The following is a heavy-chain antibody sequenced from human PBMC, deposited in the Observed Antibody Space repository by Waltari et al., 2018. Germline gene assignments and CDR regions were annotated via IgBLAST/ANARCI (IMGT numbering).Heavy chain of an antibody. V-gene: IGHV1-18*01. CDR1: GGTFSSYA. CDR2: ISAYNGNT. Sequence: QVQLVQSGAEVKKPGSSVKVSCKASGGTFSSYAISWVRQAPGQGLEWMGGISAYNGNTNYAQKLQGRVTMTTDTSTSTAYMELRSLRSDDTAVYYCARDGAYGIVGATGYDPWGQGTLVTVSS. D-gene: IGHD1-26*01. J-gene: IGHJ5*02. CDR3: ARDGAYGIVGATGYDP.